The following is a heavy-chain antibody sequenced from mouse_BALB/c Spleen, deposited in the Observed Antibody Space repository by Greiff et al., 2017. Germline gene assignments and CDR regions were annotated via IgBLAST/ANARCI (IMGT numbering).Heavy chain of an antibody. V-gene: IGHV14-3*02. D-gene: IGHD2-4*01. J-gene: IGHJ4*01. CDR1: GFNIKDTY. CDR3: AYIYYDYDGYAMDY. CDR2: IDPANGNT. Sequence: VQLQQSGAELVKPGASVKLSCTASGFNIKDTYMHWVKQRPEQGLEWIGRIDPANGNTKYDPKFQGKATITADTSSNTAYLQLSSLTSEDTAVYYCAYIYYDYDGYAMDYWGRGTSVTVSS.